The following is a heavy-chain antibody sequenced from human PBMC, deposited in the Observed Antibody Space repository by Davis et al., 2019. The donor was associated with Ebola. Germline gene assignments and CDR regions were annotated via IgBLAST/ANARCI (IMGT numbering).Heavy chain of an antibody. V-gene: IGHV3-73*01. CDR2: IRSKANSYAT. D-gene: IGHD4-11*01. Sequence: PGGSLRLSCAASGFTFSGSAMHWVRQASGKGLEWVGRIRSKANSYATAYAASVKGRFTISRDDSKNTAYLQMNSLKTEDTAVYYCTSTGYSNYRPFDYWGQGTLVTVSS. J-gene: IGHJ4*02. CDR3: TSTGYSNYRPFDY. CDR1: GFTFSGSA.